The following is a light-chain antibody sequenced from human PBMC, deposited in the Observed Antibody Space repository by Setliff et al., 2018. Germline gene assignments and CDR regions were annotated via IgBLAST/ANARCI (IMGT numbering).Light chain of an antibody. Sequence: QSVLTQPPSASGSPGQSLTISCTGTSNDVGAYNYVSWYQQHPGKAPKLMIYEVSKWPSGVPDRFSGSKSGNTASLTVSGLQAEDEADYYCSSYAGSNNYVFGTGTKVTVL. J-gene: IGLJ1*01. CDR1: SNDVGAYNY. V-gene: IGLV2-8*01. CDR3: SSYAGSNNYV. CDR2: EVS.